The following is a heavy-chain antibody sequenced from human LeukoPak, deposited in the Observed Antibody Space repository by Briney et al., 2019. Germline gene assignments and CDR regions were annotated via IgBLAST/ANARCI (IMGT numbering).Heavy chain of an antibody. J-gene: IGHJ4*02. Sequence: SETLSLTCTVSGGSISSGGYYWSWIRQPPGKGLEWIGYIYHSGSTYYNPSLKSRVTISVDRSKNQFSLKLSSVTAADTAVYYCARGSRIAAAGTRIYYFDYWGQGTLVTVSS. V-gene: IGHV4-30-2*01. CDR2: IYHSGST. D-gene: IGHD6-13*01. CDR1: GGSISSGGYY. CDR3: ARGSRIAAAGTRIYYFDY.